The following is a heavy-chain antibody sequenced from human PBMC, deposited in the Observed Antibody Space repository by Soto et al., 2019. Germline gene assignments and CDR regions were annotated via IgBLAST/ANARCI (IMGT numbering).Heavy chain of an antibody. D-gene: IGHD3-3*01. V-gene: IGHV1-18*01. J-gene: IGHJ5*02. CDR2: ISAYNGNT. CDR3: AXSTYYGFWSGHKSWFDP. CDR1: GYTFSSYG. Sequence: ASVKVSCKASGYTFSSYGISWVRQAPGQGLEWMGWISAYNGNTKYAQKLQGRVTMTTDTSTSTAYMELRSLRSDDTAVYYCAXSTYYGFWSGHKSWFDPWGQGTLVTVSS.